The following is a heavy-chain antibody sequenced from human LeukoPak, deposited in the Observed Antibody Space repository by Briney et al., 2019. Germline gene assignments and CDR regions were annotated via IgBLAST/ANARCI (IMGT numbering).Heavy chain of an antibody. CDR1: GFTFSSYG. D-gene: IGHD6-19*01. Sequence: GGSLRLSCAAPGFTFSSYGMHWVRQAPGKGLEWVAVISYDGSNKYYADSVKGRFTISRDNSKNTLYLQMNSLRAEDTAVYYCAKLGAVAGTGDAFDIWGQGTMVTVSS. V-gene: IGHV3-30*18. CDR2: ISYDGSNK. J-gene: IGHJ3*02. CDR3: AKLGAVAGTGDAFDI.